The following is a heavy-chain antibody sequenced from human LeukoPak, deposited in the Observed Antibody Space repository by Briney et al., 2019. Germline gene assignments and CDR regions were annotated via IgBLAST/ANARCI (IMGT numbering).Heavy chain of an antibody. CDR3: ARGVYDSTGYYQY. D-gene: IGHD3-22*01. CDR2: ISRSSSTI. CDR1: GFTFSSYD. J-gene: IGHJ4*02. V-gene: IGHV3-48*04. Sequence: GGSLRLSCAASGFTFSSYDMNWVRQAPGKGLEWVSYISRSSSTIYYADSVKGRFTISRDNGKSSLYLQMNSLRAEDTAVYYCARGVYDSTGYYQYWGQGTLVTVSS.